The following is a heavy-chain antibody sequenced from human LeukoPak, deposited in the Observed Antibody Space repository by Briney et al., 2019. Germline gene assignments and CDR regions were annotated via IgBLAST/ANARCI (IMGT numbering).Heavy chain of an antibody. J-gene: IGHJ3*02. D-gene: IGHD2-15*01. CDR3: ARYALVVLDAFDI. CDR1: GYTFPNYG. V-gene: IGHV1-18*01. CDR2: ISASSGNT. Sequence: GASVKVSCKASSDKPSGYTFPNYGISWVRQAPGQGLECMAWISASSGNTNYAQKFQGRVTMTTDTSTSTAYMELRSLRSDDTAVYYCARYALVVLDAFDIWGQGTMVTVSS.